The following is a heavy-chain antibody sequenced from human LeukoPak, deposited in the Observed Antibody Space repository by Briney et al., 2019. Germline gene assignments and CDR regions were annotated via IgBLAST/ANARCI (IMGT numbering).Heavy chain of an antibody. Sequence: SVKVSCKASGGTFSSYAISWVRQAPGQGLEWMGGIIPIFGTANYAQKFQGRVTITADKSTSTAYMELSSLRSEDTAVYYCARDLYYDSSGHFDYWGQGTLVTVSS. J-gene: IGHJ4*02. D-gene: IGHD3-22*01. CDR3: ARDLYYDSSGHFDY. V-gene: IGHV1-69*06. CDR2: IIPIFGTA. CDR1: GGTFSSYA.